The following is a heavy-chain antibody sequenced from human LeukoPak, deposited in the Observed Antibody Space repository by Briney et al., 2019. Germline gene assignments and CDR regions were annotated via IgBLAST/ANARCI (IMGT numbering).Heavy chain of an antibody. CDR3: AKDWATYYYDSSGYYGSDY. CDR1: GGSISSYY. CDR2: ISGSGGST. D-gene: IGHD3-22*01. Sequence: ETLSLTCTVSGGSISSYYWSWVRQAPGKGLEWVSAISGSGGSTYYADSVKGRFTISRDNSKNTLYLQMNSLRAEDTAVYYCAKDWATYYYDSSGYYGSDYWGQGTLVTVSS. V-gene: IGHV3-23*01. J-gene: IGHJ4*02.